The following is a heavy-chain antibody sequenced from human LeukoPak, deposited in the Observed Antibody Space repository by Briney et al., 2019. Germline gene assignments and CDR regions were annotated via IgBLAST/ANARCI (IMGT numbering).Heavy chain of an antibody. V-gene: IGHV4-34*01. Sequence: SETLSLTCAVYGGSFSGYYYWSWIRPPPGKGLELIGEINHSGSTNYNPSLKNRVSISVDTSKNQFSLNLSSVTAADTAVYYCARPYYYDSRIDPWGQGTLVTVSS. CDR2: INHSGST. J-gene: IGHJ5*02. D-gene: IGHD3-22*01. CDR3: ARPYYYDSRIDP. CDR1: GGSFSGYY.